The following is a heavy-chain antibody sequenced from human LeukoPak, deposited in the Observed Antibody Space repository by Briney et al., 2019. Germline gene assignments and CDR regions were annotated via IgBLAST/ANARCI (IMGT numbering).Heavy chain of an antibody. CDR2: ISYDVSNK. Sequence: GGCLRLSCAASGFTFSSYAMHWVRQAPGKGLEWVAVISYDVSNKYYADSVKGRFTISRDNSKNTLYLQMNSLRAEDTAVYYCAREHTAMVYFDYWGQGTLVTVSS. D-gene: IGHD5-18*01. V-gene: IGHV3-30-3*01. CDR3: AREHTAMVYFDY. CDR1: GFTFSSYA. J-gene: IGHJ4*02.